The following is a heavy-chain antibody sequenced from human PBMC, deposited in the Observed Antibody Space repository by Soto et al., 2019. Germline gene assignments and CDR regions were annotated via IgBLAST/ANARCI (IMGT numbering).Heavy chain of an antibody. Sequence: ASVKVSCKASGYTFTSYYMHWVRQAPGQGLEWMGIINPSGGSTSCAQKFQGRVTMTRDTSTSTVYMELSSLRSEDTAVYYCAREHGDIVVVPAASHYYGMDVWGQGTTGTVS. CDR2: INPSGGST. CDR1: GYTFTSYY. J-gene: IGHJ6*02. CDR3: AREHGDIVVVPAASHYYGMDV. D-gene: IGHD2-2*01. V-gene: IGHV1-46*01.